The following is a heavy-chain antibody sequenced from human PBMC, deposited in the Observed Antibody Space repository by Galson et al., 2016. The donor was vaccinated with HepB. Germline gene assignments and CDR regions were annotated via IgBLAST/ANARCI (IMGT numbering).Heavy chain of an antibody. CDR3: AGRGYCSGGACSQYFDY. D-gene: IGHD2-15*01. CDR2: VSYDGRNQ. Sequence: SLRLSCAASGFSFSDYSMHWVRQAPGKGLEWVAFVSYDGRNQRYAESVKGRFTISRDNSKNTLYLQMNSLRAEDAALYFCAGRGYCSGGACSQYFDYWGQVTLVTVSS. J-gene: IGHJ4*02. CDR1: GFSFSDYS. V-gene: IGHV3-30*01.